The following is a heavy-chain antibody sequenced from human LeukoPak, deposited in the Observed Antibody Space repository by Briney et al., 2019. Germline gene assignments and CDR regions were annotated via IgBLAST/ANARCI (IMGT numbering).Heavy chain of an antibody. J-gene: IGHJ6*02. CDR2: ISSTSSYI. D-gene: IGHD2-15*01. CDR3: AKVADYSLYYYGMDV. Sequence: GGSLRLSCAASGFTFSNYNFYWVRQAPGKGLEWVSSISSTSSYIYYADSMKGRFTISRDNSKNTLYLQMNSLRAEDAAVYYCAKVADYSLYYYGMDVWGQGTTVTVSS. CDR1: GFTFSNYN. V-gene: IGHV3-21*04.